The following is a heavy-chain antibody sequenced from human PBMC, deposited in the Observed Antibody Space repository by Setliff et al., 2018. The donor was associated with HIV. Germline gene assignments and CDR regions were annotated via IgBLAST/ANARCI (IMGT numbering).Heavy chain of an antibody. CDR3: ARGGSGNYDY. D-gene: IGHD3-22*01. J-gene: IGHJ4*02. CDR2: ISSSSSTI. Sequence: PGGSLRLSCAASGLTLSNSAMTWVRQKPGRGLEWVSYISSSSSTIYYADSVKGRFTISRDNSKNTLYLQMGSLRAEDMAVYYCARGGSGNYDYWGQGTLVTVSS. CDR1: GLTLSNSA. V-gene: IGHV3-48*01.